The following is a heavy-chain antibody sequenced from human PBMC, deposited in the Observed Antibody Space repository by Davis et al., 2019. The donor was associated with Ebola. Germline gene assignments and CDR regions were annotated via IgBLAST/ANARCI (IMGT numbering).Heavy chain of an antibody. J-gene: IGHJ5*02. CDR2: MYYSGST. V-gene: IGHV4-61*01. CDR1: GGSVSSGNYY. CDR3: ARGLSFDP. Sequence: PGGSLRLSCTVSGGSVSSGNYYWSWIRQPPGKGLEWIGYMYYSGSTNYNPSLKSRVTISVDTSKNQFSLKLSSVTAADTAVYYCARGLSFDPWGQGTLVTVSS.